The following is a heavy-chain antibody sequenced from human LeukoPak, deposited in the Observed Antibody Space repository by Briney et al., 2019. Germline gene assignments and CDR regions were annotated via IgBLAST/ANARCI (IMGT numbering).Heavy chain of an antibody. D-gene: IGHD2-2*01. CDR1: GFTFSSYS. V-gene: IGHV3-21*01. CDR3: ARDVVVVPAASEQTYYYYYGTDV. J-gene: IGHJ6*02. Sequence: PGGSLRLSCAASGFTFSSYSMNWVRQAPGKGLEWVSSISSSSSYIYYADSVKGRFTISRDNAKNSPYLQMNSLRAEDTAVYYCARDVVVVPAASEQTYYYYYGTDVWGQGTTVTVS. CDR2: ISSSSSYI.